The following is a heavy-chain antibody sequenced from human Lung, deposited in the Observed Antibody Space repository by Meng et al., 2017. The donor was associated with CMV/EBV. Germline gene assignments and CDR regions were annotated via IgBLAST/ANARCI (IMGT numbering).Heavy chain of an antibody. D-gene: IGHD1-1*01. Sequence: ASVXVSCKASGYTFIDHYIHWVRQAPGQGLQRMGWINPNNGDTNYAQRFQGRVSMTTDTSKGTVYMELSRLTSDDTAIFYCARDAGSGAAGYWGRGTQVTVSS. CDR2: INPNNGDT. J-gene: IGHJ4*02. V-gene: IGHV1-2*02. CDR3: ARDAGSGAAGY. CDR1: GYTFIDHY.